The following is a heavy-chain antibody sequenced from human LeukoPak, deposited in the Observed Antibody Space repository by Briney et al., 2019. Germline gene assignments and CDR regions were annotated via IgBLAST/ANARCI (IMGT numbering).Heavy chain of an antibody. Sequence: ASVKVSCKASGYTFTGYYMHWVRQAPGRGLEWMGRINPNSGGTNYAQKFQGRVTMTRDTSISTAYMELSRLRSDDTAVYYCARDLYTMVRGVPNWFDPWGQGTLVTVSS. CDR3: ARDLYTMVRGVPNWFDP. J-gene: IGHJ5*02. CDR2: INPNSGGT. V-gene: IGHV1-2*06. D-gene: IGHD3-10*01. CDR1: GYTFTGYY.